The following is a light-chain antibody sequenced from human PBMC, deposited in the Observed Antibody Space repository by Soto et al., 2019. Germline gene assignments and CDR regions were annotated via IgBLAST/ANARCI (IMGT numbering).Light chain of an antibody. CDR1: RRINHY. J-gene: IGKJ4*01. Sequence: DIQLTQSPSFLSASVGDRVTITCRANRRINHYVAWYQQKPGKAPKCLIYAASTLQSGVPSRFSGSGNWAEFTLTISSLQPEDFATYYCQHVYSYPLTFGGGTRVEI. V-gene: IGKV1-9*01. CDR2: AAS. CDR3: QHVYSYPLT.